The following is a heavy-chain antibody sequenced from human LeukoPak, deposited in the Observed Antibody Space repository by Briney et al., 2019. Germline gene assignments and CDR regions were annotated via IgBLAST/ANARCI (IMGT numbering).Heavy chain of an antibody. CDR2: IYYSGST. CDR1: GGSISSSSYY. D-gene: IGHD3-3*01. V-gene: IGHV4-39*07. CDR3: ARGTGLTIFGVVIRGVYFDY. Sequence: PSETLSLTCTVSGGSISSSSYYWGWIRQPPGKGLEWIGSIYYSGSTYYNPSLKSRVTISVDTSKNQFSLKLSSVTAADTAVYYCARGTGLTIFGVVIRGVYFDYWGQGTLVTVSS. J-gene: IGHJ4*02.